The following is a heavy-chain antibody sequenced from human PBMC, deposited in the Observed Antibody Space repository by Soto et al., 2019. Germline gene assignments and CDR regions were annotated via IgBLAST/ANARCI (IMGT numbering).Heavy chain of an antibody. CDR2: ISAYNGNT. V-gene: IGHV1-18*01. J-gene: IGHJ6*03. CDR1: GYTFTSYG. Sequence: ASVKVSCKASGYTFTSYGISWVRQAPGQGLEWTGWISAYNGNTNYAQKLQGRVTMTTDTSTTTAYMELRSLRSDDTAVYYCARQGDILTGYLLSYYYMDVWGKGTTVTVSS. CDR3: ARQGDILTGYLLSYYYMDV. D-gene: IGHD3-9*01.